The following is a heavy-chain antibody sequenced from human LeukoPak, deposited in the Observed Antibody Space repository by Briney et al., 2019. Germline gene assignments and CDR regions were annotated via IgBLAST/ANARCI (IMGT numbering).Heavy chain of an antibody. D-gene: IGHD6-19*01. CDR2: ISGGGATT. J-gene: IGHJ4*02. Sequence: GGSLRFSCAASGFTFSSYAMSWVRQAPGKGLEWVSDISGGGATTFYADSVKARFTISRDNSKNTLFLQMNSLRAEDTAIYYCAIGIAVSGTGFDYWGQGTLVTVSS. CDR1: GFTFSSYA. CDR3: AIGIAVSGTGFDY. V-gene: IGHV3-23*01.